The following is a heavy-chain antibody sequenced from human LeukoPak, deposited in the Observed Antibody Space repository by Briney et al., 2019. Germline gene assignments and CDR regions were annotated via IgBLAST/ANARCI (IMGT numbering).Heavy chain of an antibody. J-gene: IGHJ6*04. Sequence: SETLPLTCTVSGGSISSYYWSWIRQPPGKGLEWIGYIYYSGSTNYNPSLKSRVTISVDTSKNQFSLKLSSVTAADTAVYYCARDSVGYCSSTSCPYYYYGMDVWGKGTTVTVSS. V-gene: IGHV4-59*01. CDR2: IYYSGST. D-gene: IGHD2-2*01. CDR3: ARDSVGYCSSTSCPYYYYGMDV. CDR1: GGSISSYY.